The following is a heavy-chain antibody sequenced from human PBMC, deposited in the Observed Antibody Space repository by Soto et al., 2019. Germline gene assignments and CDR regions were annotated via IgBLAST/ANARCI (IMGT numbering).Heavy chain of an antibody. Sequence: DSLKISCRTSGTNYWIAWVRQRPGKGLEWLGIIYPGDSDTRYSPSFQGQVTISADKSINTTYLRWSTLKASDSGIYFCARGYYAFWSGPLDYWGQGTLVTVSS. CDR2: IYPGDSDT. CDR3: ARGYYAFWSGPLDY. CDR1: GTNYW. V-gene: IGHV5-51*01. D-gene: IGHD3-3*01. J-gene: IGHJ4*02.